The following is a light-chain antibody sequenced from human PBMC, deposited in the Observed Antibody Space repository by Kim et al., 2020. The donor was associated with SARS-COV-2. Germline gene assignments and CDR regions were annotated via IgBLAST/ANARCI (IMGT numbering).Light chain of an antibody. Sequence: SPGERATLSCRASQSVNSRYLAWFQQKPGQAPRLLIYGASSRATGIPDRFSGSGSGTDFTLTISRLEPEDFAVYYCQQYGSSPFTFGPGIKVDIK. V-gene: IGKV3-20*01. CDR3: QQYGSSPFT. J-gene: IGKJ3*01. CDR2: GAS. CDR1: QSVNSRY.